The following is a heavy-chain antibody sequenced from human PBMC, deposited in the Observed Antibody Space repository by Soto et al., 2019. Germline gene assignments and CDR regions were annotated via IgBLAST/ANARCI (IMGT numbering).Heavy chain of an antibody. CDR3: ASRSYGKDTWFDP. V-gene: IGHV1-2*04. Sequence: QVQLVQSGAEVEKPGASVKVSCKASGYSFSGYYIHWVRQAPGQGLEWMGLIDPKSGDKKYAQKFQGLVTMTRDTSISTVYMELSRLRSDDTAVYYCASRSYGKDTWFDPWGQGTLVTVSS. CDR1: GYSFSGYY. J-gene: IGHJ5*02. CDR2: IDPKSGDK. D-gene: IGHD5-18*01.